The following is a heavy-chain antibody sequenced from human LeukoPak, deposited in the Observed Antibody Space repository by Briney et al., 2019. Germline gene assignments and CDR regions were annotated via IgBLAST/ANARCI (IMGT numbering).Heavy chain of an antibody. Sequence: GGSLRLSCAASGFTFSSYAMSWVRQAPGKGLEWVSAISGSGGSTYYADSVKGRFTISRDNSMNTLYLQMNSLRAENTAVYYCAQDRPHYYDSSGSYYFDYWGQGTLVTVSS. J-gene: IGHJ4*02. CDR2: ISGSGGST. D-gene: IGHD3-22*01. CDR3: AQDRPHYYDSSGSYYFDY. CDR1: GFTFSSYA. V-gene: IGHV3-23*01.